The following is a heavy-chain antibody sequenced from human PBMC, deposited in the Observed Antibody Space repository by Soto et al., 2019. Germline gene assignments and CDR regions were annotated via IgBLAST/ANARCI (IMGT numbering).Heavy chain of an antibody. V-gene: IGHV4-34*01. CDR3: ARGRRFVVVAATRDFDY. CDR1: GGSFSGYY. Sequence: SETLSLTCAVYGGSFSGYYWSWVGQPPGKGLEWIGEINHSGGTNYNPSLKSRVTISVDTSKNQFSLKLSSVTAADTAVYYCARGRRFVVVAATRDFDYWGQGTLVTVSS. CDR2: INHSGGT. J-gene: IGHJ4*02. D-gene: IGHD2-15*01.